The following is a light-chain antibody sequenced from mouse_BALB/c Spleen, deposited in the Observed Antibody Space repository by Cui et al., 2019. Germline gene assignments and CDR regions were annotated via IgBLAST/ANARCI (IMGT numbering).Light chain of an antibody. CDR3: QHFWGTPWT. CDR2: AAT. J-gene: IGKJ1*01. Sequence: DIQMTQSPASLSVSVGETVTITCRASENIYSNLAWYQQKQGKSPQLLVYAATNLAGGGPSRFSGSGSGTQYSLKINSLQSEDFGSYYCQHFWGTPWTFGGGTKLEIK. CDR1: ENIYSN. V-gene: IGKV12-46*01.